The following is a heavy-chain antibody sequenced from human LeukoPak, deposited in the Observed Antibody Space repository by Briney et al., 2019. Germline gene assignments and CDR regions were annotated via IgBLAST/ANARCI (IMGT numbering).Heavy chain of an antibody. CDR2: IKSKIDGGTT. D-gene: IGHD4-23*01. V-gene: IGHV3-15*01. J-gene: IGHJ4*02. CDR3: AKDRALRGGKSVYFDY. Sequence: GGSLRLSCAASGFPFSNAWMSWVRQAPGRGLEWVGRIKSKIDGGTTDYTAPVKDRFNISRDDSKNTLDLQMNSLRAEDTAVYYCAKDRALRGGKSVYFDYWGQGTLVTVSS. CDR1: GFPFSNAW.